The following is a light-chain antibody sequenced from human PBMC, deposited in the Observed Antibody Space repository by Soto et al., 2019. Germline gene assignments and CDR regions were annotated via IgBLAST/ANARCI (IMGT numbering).Light chain of an antibody. V-gene: IGLV1-40*01. Sequence: QLVLTQPPSVSGAPGQTVTISCTGSSSNIGTGYDVHWYQQLPGTAPKLLIYGNNHRPSGVPDRFSASKSGTSASLAITGLQAEDEADYYCQSYDNTLTSSEVVFGGGTQLTVL. CDR3: QSYDNTLTSSEVV. J-gene: IGLJ2*01. CDR2: GNN. CDR1: SSNIGTGYD.